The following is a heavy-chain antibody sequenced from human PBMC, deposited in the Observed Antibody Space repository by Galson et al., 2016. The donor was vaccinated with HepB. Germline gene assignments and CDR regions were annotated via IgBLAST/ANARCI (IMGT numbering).Heavy chain of an antibody. Sequence: QSGAEVKKPGESLRISCKGSGDKFTKNWIGWARQMPGKGLEWMAIMYPGDSDTRYRPSLQGHVTISVDKSISTAFLQWSSLKASDTAMYYRASGGDFFKYWGQGTQVTVSS. CDR2: MYPGDSDT. CDR3: ASGGDFFKY. V-gene: IGHV5-51*01. J-gene: IGHJ4*02. CDR1: GDKFTKNW. D-gene: IGHD2/OR15-2a*01.